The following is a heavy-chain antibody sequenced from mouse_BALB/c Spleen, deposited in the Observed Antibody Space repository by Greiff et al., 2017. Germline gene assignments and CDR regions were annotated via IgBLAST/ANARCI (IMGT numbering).Heavy chain of an antibody. D-gene: IGHD2-10*02. CDR2: ISSGSSTI. J-gene: IGHJ4*01. V-gene: IGHV5-17*02. CDR1: GFTFSSYG. CDR3: ARSRYGNYEGAMDY. Sequence: EVMLVESGGDLVKPGGSLKLSCAASGFTFSSYGMSWVRQTPDKRLEWVATISSGSSTIYYADTVKGRFTISRDNPKNTLFLQMTSLRSEDTAMYYCARSRYGNYEGAMDYWGQGTSVTVSS.